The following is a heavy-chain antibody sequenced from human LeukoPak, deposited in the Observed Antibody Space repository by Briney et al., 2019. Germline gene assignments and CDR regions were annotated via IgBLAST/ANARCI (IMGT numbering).Heavy chain of an antibody. Sequence: SETLSLTCTVSGGSISNYYWSWIRQPPGKGLEWIGYIYYSGSTNYNPSLKSRVTISVDTSKTQFSLKLSSVTAADTAVYCCARDREYFHHWGQGTLVTVSS. CDR1: GGSISNYY. CDR3: ARDREYFHH. CDR2: IYYSGST. J-gene: IGHJ1*01. V-gene: IGHV4-59*01.